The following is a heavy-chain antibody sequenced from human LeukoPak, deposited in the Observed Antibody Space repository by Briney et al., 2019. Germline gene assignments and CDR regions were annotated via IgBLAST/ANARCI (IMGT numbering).Heavy chain of an antibody. CDR1: GFTFSNYG. D-gene: IGHD6-13*01. V-gene: IGHV3-30*03. J-gene: IGHJ5*02. CDR2: ISYDGSNK. Sequence: GGSLRLSCAASGFTFSNYGIHWVRQAPGKGLEWVAVISYDGSNKYYAESVKGRFTISRDNSKNTLSLQMNSLRAEDTAVYYCARHKIAPTGWFDPWGQGTLVTVSS. CDR3: ARHKIAPTGWFDP.